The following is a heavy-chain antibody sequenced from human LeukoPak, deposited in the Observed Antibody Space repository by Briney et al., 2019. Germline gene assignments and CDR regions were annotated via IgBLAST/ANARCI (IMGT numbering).Heavy chain of an antibody. CDR2: INPNSGDT. D-gene: IGHD1-26*01. Sequence: ASVKVSCKASGYTFTGYYMHWVRQAPGQGLEWMGGINPNSGDTKYAQKFQGRVTMTRDTSISTAYMELTRLTSDDTAVYYCARKVGGSYRIDYWSQGTLVTVSS. CDR1: GYTFTGYY. V-gene: IGHV1-2*02. CDR3: ARKVGGSYRIDY. J-gene: IGHJ4*02.